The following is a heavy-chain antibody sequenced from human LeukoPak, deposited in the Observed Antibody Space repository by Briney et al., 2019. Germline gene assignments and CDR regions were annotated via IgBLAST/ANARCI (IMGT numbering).Heavy chain of an antibody. J-gene: IGHJ4*02. Sequence: GGSLRLSCAASGFTFSSYSMNWVRQTPGKGLEWVSSISSTSAYIYYADSVKGRFTISRDNAKNSLYPQMNSLRVEDTAMYYCAREPTGIILWGQGTLVTVSS. CDR2: ISSTSAYI. CDR1: GFTFSSYS. CDR3: AREPTGIIL. V-gene: IGHV3-21*01. D-gene: IGHD5-18*01.